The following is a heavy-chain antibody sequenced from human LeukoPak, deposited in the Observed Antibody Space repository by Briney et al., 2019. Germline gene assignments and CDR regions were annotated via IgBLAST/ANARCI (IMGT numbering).Heavy chain of an antibody. CDR3: TRFVSGGTYPN. V-gene: IGHV3-73*01. CDR2: IRGQADGYAT. Sequence: GGSLRLSCAASGFTFSGSAMHWVREASGKGREWVGRIRGQADGYATVYAASVKGRFTFSRDDSKNTAYLQMNSLKIEDTAVYYCTRFVSGGTYPNWGQGTLVTVSS. D-gene: IGHD1-26*01. J-gene: IGHJ4*02. CDR1: GFTFSGSA.